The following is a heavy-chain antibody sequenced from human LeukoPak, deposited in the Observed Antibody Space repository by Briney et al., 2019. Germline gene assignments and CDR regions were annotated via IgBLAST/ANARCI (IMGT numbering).Heavy chain of an antibody. CDR1: GFTFSSYD. Sequence: GRSLRLSCAASGFTFSSYDMHWVRQAPGKGLEWVAVISYDGSNKYYADSVKGRFTISRDNSKNTLYLQMNSLTVEDTAVYYCARDMGWQQFDQWGQGTLVTVSS. V-gene: IGHV3-30*03. J-gene: IGHJ4*02. CDR3: ARDMGWQQFDQ. CDR2: ISYDGSNK. D-gene: IGHD5-24*01.